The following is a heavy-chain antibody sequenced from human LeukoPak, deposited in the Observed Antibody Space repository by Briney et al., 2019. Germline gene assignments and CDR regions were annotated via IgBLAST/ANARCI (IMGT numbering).Heavy chain of an antibody. CDR2: IKQDGTEK. CDR1: GFTFSDYY. V-gene: IGHV3-7*03. J-gene: IGHJ4*02. CDR3: AKAPVTSCRGAYCYPFDS. Sequence: GGSLRLSCAASGFTFSDYYMSWIRQAPGKGLEWVANIKQDGTEKYYVDSVKGRFTISRDNAKNSLYLQMNSLRAEDAAVYFCAKAPVTSCRGAYCYPFDSWGQGTLVTVSS. D-gene: IGHD2-21*01.